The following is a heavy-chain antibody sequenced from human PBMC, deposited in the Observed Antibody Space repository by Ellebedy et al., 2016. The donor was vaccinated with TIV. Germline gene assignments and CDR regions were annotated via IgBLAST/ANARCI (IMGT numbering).Heavy chain of an antibody. CDR3: ARGRWSAFDM. CDR2: AYRGSN. CDR1: GDSVSRNSVA. J-gene: IGHJ3*02. V-gene: IGHV6-1*01. D-gene: IGHD2-15*01. Sequence: SQTLSLTXAISGDSVSRNSVAWNWIRQSPSRGLEWLGRAYRGSNDYAVSVKGRIIINSDISKNQFSLHLNSVTPEDTALYYCARGRWSAFDMWGQGTMVTVSS.